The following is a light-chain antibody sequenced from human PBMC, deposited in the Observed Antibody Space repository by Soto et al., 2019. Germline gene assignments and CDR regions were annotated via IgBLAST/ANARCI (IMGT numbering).Light chain of an antibody. CDR3: QQYGSSPLT. CDR2: GAS. V-gene: IGKV3-20*01. Sequence: EIVLTQSPRTLSLSPGEREKRSCRASQSVSSSYLAWYQQKPGQAPRLLIYGASSRATGIPDRFSGSGSGTDFTLTISRLEPEDFAVYYCQQYGSSPLTFGGGTKVDIK. J-gene: IGKJ4*01. CDR1: QSVSSSY.